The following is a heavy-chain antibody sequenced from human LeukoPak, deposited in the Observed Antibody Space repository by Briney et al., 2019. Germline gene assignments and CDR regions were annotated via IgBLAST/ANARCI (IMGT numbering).Heavy chain of an antibody. V-gene: IGHV4-59*01. CDR3: ARMSGIALAYSHLYFDY. Sequence: NPSETLSLTCTVSGGSIRDYYWSWIRQSPGKGLEWIGYIDDSGITNYNPSLKSRVTMSVDTSKNQFSLKVTSVTAADTAVYFCARMSGIALAYSHLYFDYWGRGTLVTVSS. D-gene: IGHD2/OR15-2a*01. CDR1: GGSIRDYY. J-gene: IGHJ4*02. CDR2: IDDSGIT.